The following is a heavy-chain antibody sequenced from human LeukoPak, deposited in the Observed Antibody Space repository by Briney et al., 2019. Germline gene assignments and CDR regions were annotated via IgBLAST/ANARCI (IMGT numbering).Heavy chain of an antibody. J-gene: IGHJ6*03. V-gene: IGHV3-66*01. CDR2: IYSGGST. D-gene: IGHD1-26*01. CDR1: GFTVSSNY. CDR3: ARDPYSGGYGAYYYYYMDV. Sequence: GGSLRLSCAASGFTVSSNYMSWVRQAPGKGLEWVSVIYSGGSTYYADSVKGRFTISRDNSKNTLYLQMNSLRAEDTAVYYCARDPYSGGYGAYYYYYMDVWGKGTTVTISS.